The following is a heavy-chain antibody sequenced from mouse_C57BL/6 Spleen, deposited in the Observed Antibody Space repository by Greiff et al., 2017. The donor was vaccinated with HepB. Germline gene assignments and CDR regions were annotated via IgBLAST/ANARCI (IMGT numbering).Heavy chain of an antibody. CDR1: GYSITSGYY. J-gene: IGHJ2*01. D-gene: IGHD1-1*01. CDR3: ASCYSYYFDY. V-gene: IGHV3-6*01. Sequence: EVKLQESGPGLVKPSQSLSLTCSVTGYSITSGYYWNWIRQFPGNKLEWMGYISYDGSNNYNPSLKNRISITRDTSKNQFFLKLNSVTTEDTATYYCASCYSYYFDYWGQGTTLTVSS. CDR2: ISYDGSN.